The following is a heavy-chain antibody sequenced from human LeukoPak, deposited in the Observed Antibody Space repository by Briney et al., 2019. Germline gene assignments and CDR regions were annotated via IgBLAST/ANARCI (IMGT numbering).Heavy chain of an antibody. CDR2: IRYDGSNK. CDR3: ASVLLWFGELLYFAFDI. CDR1: GFTFSNYG. V-gene: IGHV3-30*02. D-gene: IGHD3-10*01. Sequence: PGGSLRLSCAASGFTFSNYGMHWVRQAPGKGLEWVAFIRYDGSNKYYADSVKGRFTVSRDNSKNTLYLQMNSLRAEDTAVYYCASVLLWFGELLYFAFDIWGQGTMVTVSS. J-gene: IGHJ3*02.